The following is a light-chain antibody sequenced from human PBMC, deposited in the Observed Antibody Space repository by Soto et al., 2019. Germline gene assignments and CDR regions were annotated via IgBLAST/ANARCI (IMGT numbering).Light chain of an antibody. CDR3: QQSYSTPRAT. Sequence: DIQMTQSPSSLSASVGDRVTITCRASQSISSYLNWYQQKPGKAPKLLIYAASSLQSGVPSRFSGSGSGTYFTLTISSLQPEDFATYYCQQSYSTPRATFGQGTKLEIK. CDR1: QSISSY. CDR2: AAS. J-gene: IGKJ2*01. V-gene: IGKV1-39*01.